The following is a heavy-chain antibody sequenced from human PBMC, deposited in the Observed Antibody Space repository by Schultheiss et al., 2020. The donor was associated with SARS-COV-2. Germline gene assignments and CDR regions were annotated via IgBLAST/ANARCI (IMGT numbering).Heavy chain of an antibody. V-gene: IGHV1-18*01. CDR1: GYTFTSYG. J-gene: IGHJ4*02. CDR3: ARVSCSSTSCYTPGDY. Sequence: ASVKVSCKASGYTFTSYGITWVRQAPGQGLEWMGWISGYNGNTNYAQKLQGRVTMTTDTSTSTAYMELRSLRSDDTAVYYCARVSCSSTSCYTPGDYWGQGTLVTVSS. CDR2: ISGYNGNT. D-gene: IGHD2-2*02.